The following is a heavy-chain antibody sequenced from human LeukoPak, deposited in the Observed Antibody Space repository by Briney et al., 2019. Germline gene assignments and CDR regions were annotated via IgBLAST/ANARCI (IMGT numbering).Heavy chain of an antibody. CDR2: ISGSGGST. CDR1: GFTFSSYA. V-gene: IGHV3-23*01. D-gene: IGHD6-6*01. J-gene: IGHJ4*02. CDR3: AKGPYSSSSSHY. Sequence: PGGSLRLSCVASGFTFSSYAMSWVRQAPGKGLEWVSGISGSGGSTYYADSVKGRFTISRDNSKNTLYLQMNSLRAEDTAVYYCAKGPYSSSSSHYWGQGTLVTVSS.